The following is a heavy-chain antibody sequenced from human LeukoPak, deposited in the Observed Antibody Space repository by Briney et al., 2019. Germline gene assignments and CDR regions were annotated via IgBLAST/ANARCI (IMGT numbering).Heavy chain of an antibody. V-gene: IGHV3-30*04. D-gene: IGHD2-2*01. J-gene: IGHJ6*04. Sequence: GGSLRLSCAASGFTFSSYAMHWVRQAPGKGLEWVAVISYDGSHEYYADSVKGRFTISRDNSKNTLYLQMNSLRPEDTAVYYCAITFRIDCSSTSCYYYGIDVWGKGTTVTVSS. CDR1: GFTFSSYA. CDR3: AITFRIDCSSTSCYYYGIDV. CDR2: ISYDGSHE.